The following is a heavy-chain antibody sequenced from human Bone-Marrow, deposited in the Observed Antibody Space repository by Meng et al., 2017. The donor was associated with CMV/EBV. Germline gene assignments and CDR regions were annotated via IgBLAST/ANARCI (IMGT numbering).Heavy chain of an antibody. D-gene: IGHD4-17*01. V-gene: IGHV4-31*02. Sequence: VSVGAISSGGYSWSWIRQHPGKGLEWIGYIYYSGSTYYNPSLKSRVTISVDTSKNQFSLKLSSVTAADTAVYYCARTTTVTKTFDYWGQGTLVTVSS. CDR1: VGAISSGGYS. CDR3: ARTTTVTKTFDY. J-gene: IGHJ4*02. CDR2: IYYSGST.